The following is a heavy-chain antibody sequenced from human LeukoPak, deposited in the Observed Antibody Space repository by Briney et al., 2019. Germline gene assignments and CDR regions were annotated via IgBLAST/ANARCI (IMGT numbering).Heavy chain of an antibody. CDR3: ARAIPPRRIHDFDWFDP. CDR2: ISWDGGST. Sequence: PGGSLRLSCAASGFTFDDYTMHWVRQAPGKGLEWVSLISWDGGSTYYADSVKGRFTISRDNSKNSLYLQMNSLRTEDTALYYCARAIPPRRIHDFDWFDPWGQGTLVTVSS. V-gene: IGHV3-43*01. J-gene: IGHJ5*02. CDR1: GFTFDDYT. D-gene: IGHD1-14*01.